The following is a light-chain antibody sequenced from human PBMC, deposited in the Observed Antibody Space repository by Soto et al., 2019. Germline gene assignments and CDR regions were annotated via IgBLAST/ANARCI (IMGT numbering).Light chain of an antibody. CDR1: QNMSRY. V-gene: IGKV1-39*01. CDR3: QQYYSYPLT. Sequence: DIQMTHSPSSLSASLGYRFTITFRSSQNMSRYLNWYQQKPGKAPKLLINVASSLQSGVPSRFSDSAYGTDFTLTISCLQSEDFATYYCQQYYSYPLTFGGGTKVDIK. CDR2: VAS. J-gene: IGKJ4*01.